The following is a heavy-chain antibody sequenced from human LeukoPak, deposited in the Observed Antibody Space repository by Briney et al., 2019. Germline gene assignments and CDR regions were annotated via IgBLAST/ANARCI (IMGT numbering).Heavy chain of an antibody. CDR3: ARDLVGNYYGSGSYYLGPYYFDY. CDR2: INPSGGST. CDR1: GYTFTSYY. Sequence: ASVKVSCKASGYTFTSYYMRWVRQAPGQGLEWMGIINPSGGSTSYAQKFQGRVTMTRDTSTSTVYMELSSLRSEDTAVYYCARDLVGNYYGSGSYYLGPYYFDYWGQGTLVTVSS. V-gene: IGHV1-46*01. D-gene: IGHD3-10*01. J-gene: IGHJ4*02.